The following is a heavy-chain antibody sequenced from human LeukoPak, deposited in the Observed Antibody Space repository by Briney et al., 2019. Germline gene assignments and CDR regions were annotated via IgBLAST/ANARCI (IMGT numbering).Heavy chain of an antibody. CDR2: IYYSGST. J-gene: IGHJ4*02. Sequence: PSETLSLTCTVSGGSISSYYWSWIRQPPGKGLEWIGYIYYSGSTNYNPSLKSRVTISVDTSKNQFSLKLSSVTAADTAVYYCARASSGWYANFDYWGQGTLVTVSS. V-gene: IGHV4-59*01. CDR1: GGSISSYY. D-gene: IGHD6-19*01. CDR3: ARASSGWYANFDY.